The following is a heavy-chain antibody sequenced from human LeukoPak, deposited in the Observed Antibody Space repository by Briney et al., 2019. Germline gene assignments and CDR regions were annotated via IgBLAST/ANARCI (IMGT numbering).Heavy chain of an antibody. V-gene: IGHV3-23*01. CDR2: ISNDGTT. Sequence: GESLTLSCAASGFSFNDCTMNWVRQAPGKGLEWVAVISNDGTTYYIDSVKGRFTISRDKSKNTMYLQMNGLRAEDTAVYFCAKRIINNPFDNWGQGTLVTVSS. D-gene: IGHD2/OR15-2a*01. J-gene: IGHJ4*02. CDR1: GFSFNDCT. CDR3: AKRIINNPFDN.